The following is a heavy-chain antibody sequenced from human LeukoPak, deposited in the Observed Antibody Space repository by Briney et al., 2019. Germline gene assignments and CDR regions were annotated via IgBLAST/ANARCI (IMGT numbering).Heavy chain of an antibody. CDR3: ARAKPNYYDSSGAHAFDI. J-gene: IGHJ3*02. CDR2: ISSSGSTI. D-gene: IGHD3-22*01. CDR1: GFTFSDYY. Sequence: GGSLRLSCAASGFTFSDYYMSWIRQAPGKGLEWVSYISSSGSTIYYADSVKGRFTISRDNAKNTLYLQMNSLRAEDTAVYYCARAKPNYYDSSGAHAFDIWGQGTMVTVSS. V-gene: IGHV3-11*04.